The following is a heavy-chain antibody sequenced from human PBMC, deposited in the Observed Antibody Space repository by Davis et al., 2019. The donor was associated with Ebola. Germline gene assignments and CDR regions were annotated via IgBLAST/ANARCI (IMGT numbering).Heavy chain of an antibody. J-gene: IGHJ6*03. CDR1: GGSISSHY. CDR3: ARRRGIAASPGDYYYYYMDV. CDR2: IYYSGST. Sequence: PGGSLRLSCTVSGGSISSHYWSWIRQPPGKGLEWIGYIYYSGSTNYNPSLKSRVTISVDTSKNQFSLKLSSVTAADTAVYYCARRRGIAASPGDYYYYYMDVWGKGTTVTVSS. D-gene: IGHD6-13*01. V-gene: IGHV4-59*08.